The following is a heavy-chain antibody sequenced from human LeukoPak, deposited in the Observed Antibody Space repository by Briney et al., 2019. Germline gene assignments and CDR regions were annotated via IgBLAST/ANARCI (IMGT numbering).Heavy chain of an antibody. CDR2: IKQEGSEK. V-gene: IGHV3-7*01. CDR3: ARWDYYDSSADYLSSYYYYYMDV. Sequence: GGSLRLSCAASGFTFSSYWMSWVRQAPGKGLDWVANIKQEGSEKYYVDSVKGRFTISRDNAKNSLYLQMNSLRAEDTAVYYCARWDYYDSSADYLSSYYYYYMDVWGKGTTVTISS. D-gene: IGHD3-22*01. CDR1: GFTFSSYW. J-gene: IGHJ6*03.